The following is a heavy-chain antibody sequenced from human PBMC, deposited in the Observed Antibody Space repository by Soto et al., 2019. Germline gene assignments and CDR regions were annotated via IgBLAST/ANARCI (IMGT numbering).Heavy chain of an antibody. CDR1: GFSFRSYA. V-gene: IGHV3-23*01. D-gene: IGHD1-26*01. CDR3: SKELVRASTRAWLDP. CDR2: ISGSGGST. Sequence: EVQLLESGGGLVQPGGSLRLSCAASGFSFRSYAMSWVRQAPGKGLEWVSAISGSGGSTYYADSAKGRFTISRDNSPNTLYLQINSLRAEDTAGYYCSKELVRASTRAWLDPWGPGNLVTGSS. J-gene: IGHJ5*02.